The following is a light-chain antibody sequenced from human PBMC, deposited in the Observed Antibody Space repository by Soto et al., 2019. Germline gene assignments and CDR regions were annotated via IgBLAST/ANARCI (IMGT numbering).Light chain of an antibody. V-gene: IGKV1-39*01. Sequence: DIQMTQSPSSLSASVGDRVTITCRASQSISSYLNWYQQKPGKAPKLLIYAASSLQSGVPSRFSGSGSGTDFTLNISILQPEDFATYYCQQSYSTPRTFGQGTKLEIK. CDR1: QSISSY. CDR3: QQSYSTPRT. J-gene: IGKJ2*02. CDR2: AAS.